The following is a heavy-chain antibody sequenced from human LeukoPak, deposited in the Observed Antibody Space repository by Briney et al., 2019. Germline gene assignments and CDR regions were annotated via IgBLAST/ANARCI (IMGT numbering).Heavy chain of an antibody. CDR1: GYTFTSYG. Sequence: ASVTVSCKASGYTFTSYGISWVRQAPGQGLEWMGWISAYNGNTNYAQKLQGRVTMTTDTSTSTAYMELRSLRSDDTAVYYCARDYMERATMVRGVIIDWGQGTLVTVSS. CDR2: ISAYNGNT. D-gene: IGHD3-10*01. CDR3: ARDYMERATMVRGVIID. V-gene: IGHV1-18*01. J-gene: IGHJ4*02.